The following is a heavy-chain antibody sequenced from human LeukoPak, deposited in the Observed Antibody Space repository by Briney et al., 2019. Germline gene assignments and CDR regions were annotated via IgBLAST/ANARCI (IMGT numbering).Heavy chain of an antibody. D-gene: IGHD2-8*01. J-gene: IGHJ4*02. CDR1: GGSISSYY. V-gene: IGHV4-59*01. Sequence: SETLSLTCTVSGGSISSYYWSWIRQPPGKGLEWIGYIHYSGSTNYNPSLKSRVTISVDTSKNQFSLKLSSVTAADTAVYYCASGDCTNGVCSDFDYWGQGTLVTVSS. CDR2: IHYSGST. CDR3: ASGDCTNGVCSDFDY.